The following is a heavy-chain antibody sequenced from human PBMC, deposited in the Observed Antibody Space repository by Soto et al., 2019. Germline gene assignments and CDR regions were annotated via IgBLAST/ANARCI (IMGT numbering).Heavy chain of an antibody. J-gene: IGHJ6*02. Sequence: ASVKVSCKASGGTFSSYAISWVRQAPGQGLEWMGGIIPIFGTANYAQKFQGRVTITADESTSTAYMELSSLRSEDTAVYYCGITIFGVVINYYYGMDIWGQGTTVTVSS. CDR3: GITIFGVVINYYYGMDI. CDR2: IIPIFGTA. CDR1: GGTFSSYA. V-gene: IGHV1-69*13. D-gene: IGHD3-3*01.